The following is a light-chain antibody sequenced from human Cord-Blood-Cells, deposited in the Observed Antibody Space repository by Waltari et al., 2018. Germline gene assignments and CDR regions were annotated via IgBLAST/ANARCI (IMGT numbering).Light chain of an antibody. Sequence: DXQMXQSPSSLSASVGDRVTITCRASQSISTYLNWYQQKPGKAPKLLIYAASSLQSGVPSRFSGSGSGTDFTLTISSLQPEDFATYYCQQSYSTPWTFGQGTKVEIK. CDR3: QQSYSTPWT. CDR1: QSISTY. V-gene: IGKV1-39*01. CDR2: AAS. J-gene: IGKJ1*01.